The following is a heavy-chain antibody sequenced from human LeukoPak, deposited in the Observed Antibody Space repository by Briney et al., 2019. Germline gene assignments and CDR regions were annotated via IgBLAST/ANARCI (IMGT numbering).Heavy chain of an antibody. Sequence: PGGSLRLSCVASGFTFSDDYMSWIRQAPGKGLEWVSHITASGTAMLYADSVKGRFTISRDNSKNTLYLQMSSLRAEDTAVYYCVTGYGVTYFDYWGQGTLVTVSS. V-gene: IGHV3-11*04. J-gene: IGHJ4*02. D-gene: IGHD5-18*01. CDR3: VTGYGVTYFDY. CDR1: GFTFSDDY. CDR2: ITASGTAM.